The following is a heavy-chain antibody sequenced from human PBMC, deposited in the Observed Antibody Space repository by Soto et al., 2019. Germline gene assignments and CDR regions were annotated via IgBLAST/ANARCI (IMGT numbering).Heavy chain of an antibody. CDR1: GGSFSGYY. Sequence: SETLSLTCAVYGGSFSGYYWGWIRQPPGKGLEWIGEINHSGSTNYNPSLKSRVTISVDTSKNQFSLKLSSVTAADTAVYYCARGSWNWNLRHFDYWGQGTLVTVSS. CDR2: INHSGST. V-gene: IGHV4-34*01. J-gene: IGHJ4*02. CDR3: ARGSWNWNLRHFDY. D-gene: IGHD1-7*01.